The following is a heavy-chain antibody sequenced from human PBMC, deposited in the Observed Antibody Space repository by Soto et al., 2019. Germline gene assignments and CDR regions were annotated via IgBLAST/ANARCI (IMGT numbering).Heavy chain of an antibody. V-gene: IGHV3-30-3*01. CDR3: ASEWELLPRFAFDI. D-gene: IGHD1-26*01. Sequence: QVQLVESGGGVVQPGRSLRLSCAASGFTFSSYAMHWVRQAPGKGLEWVAVISYDGSNKYYADSVKGRFTISRDNSKNTLYLQVNSLRAEDTAVYYCASEWELLPRFAFDIWGQGTMVTVSS. CDR2: ISYDGSNK. J-gene: IGHJ3*02. CDR1: GFTFSSYA.